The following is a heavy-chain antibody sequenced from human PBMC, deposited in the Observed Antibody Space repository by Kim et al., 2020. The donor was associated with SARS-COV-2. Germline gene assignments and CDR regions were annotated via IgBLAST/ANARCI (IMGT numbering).Heavy chain of an antibody. CDR3: ARPVYGGAVDY. V-gene: IGHV4-39*01. CDR1: GGSISSSSYY. CDR2: IYYSGST. J-gene: IGHJ4*02. Sequence: SETLSLTCTVSGGSISSSSYYWGWIRQPPGKGLEWIGSIYYSGSTYYNPSLKSRVTISVDTSKNQFSLKLSSVTAADTAVYYCARPVYGGAVDYWGQGTLVTVSS. D-gene: IGHD4-17*01.